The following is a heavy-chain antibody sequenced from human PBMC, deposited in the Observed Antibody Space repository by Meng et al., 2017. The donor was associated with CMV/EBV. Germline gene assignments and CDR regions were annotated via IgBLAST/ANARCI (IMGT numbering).Heavy chain of an antibody. Sequence: LSLTCAASVCTFSDSAMHWVRQAPGEGLEWVSVISYDGSNKYFADSVKGRFIISRDISKNRRYLRMNGLTTEDTAVYYCARGGRLLDINWYFDLWGRGTLVTVSS. CDR3: ARGGRLLDINWYFDL. D-gene: IGHD3/OR15-3a*01. CDR1: VCTFSDSA. J-gene: IGHJ2*01. V-gene: IGHV3-30*04. CDR2: ISYDGSNK.